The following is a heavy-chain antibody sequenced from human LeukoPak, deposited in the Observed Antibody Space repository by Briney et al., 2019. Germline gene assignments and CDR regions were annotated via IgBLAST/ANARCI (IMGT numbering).Heavy chain of an antibody. CDR3: ARRNYYDSSGCDYWYFDL. Sequence: SDTLSLTCAVSGYSISSTNWWGWIRQPPGKGLEWVGYIYYSGSTYYNPSLKSRVTMSVDTSKNQFSLKLSSVTAVDTAVYYCARRNYYDSSGCDYWYFDLWGRGTLVTVSS. D-gene: IGHD3-22*01. CDR2: IYYSGST. CDR1: GYSISSTNW. V-gene: IGHV4-28*01. J-gene: IGHJ2*01.